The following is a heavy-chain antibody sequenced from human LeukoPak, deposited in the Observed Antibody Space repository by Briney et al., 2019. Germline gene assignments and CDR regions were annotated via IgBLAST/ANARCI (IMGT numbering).Heavy chain of an antibody. D-gene: IGHD3-10*01. CDR1: GVSISSDNW. J-gene: IGHJ4*02. CDR3: AREDADGSGSYSPHFDY. Sequence: SGTLSLTCAVCGVSISSDNWWTWVRQPPGKGLEWIGYIYYSGSTYYNPSLKSRVTISVDTSKNQFSLKLSSVTAADTAVYYCAREDADGSGSYSPHFDYWGQGTLVTVSS. CDR2: IYYSGST. V-gene: IGHV4-30-4*08.